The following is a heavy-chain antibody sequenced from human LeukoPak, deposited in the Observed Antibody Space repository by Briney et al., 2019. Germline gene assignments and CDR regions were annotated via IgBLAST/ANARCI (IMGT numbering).Heavy chain of an antibody. V-gene: IGHV3-33*01. D-gene: IGHD3-16*02. CDR3: ARDFELSH. J-gene: IGHJ4*02. CDR2: IWYDGSSK. Sequence: PGRSLRLSCAASGFTFSSYGMHWVRQAPGKGLEWVALIWYDGSSKHYADSVRGRFTISRDNSKNTLYLQMNSLRAEDTAVYYCARDFELSHWGQGTLATVSS. CDR1: GFTFSSYG.